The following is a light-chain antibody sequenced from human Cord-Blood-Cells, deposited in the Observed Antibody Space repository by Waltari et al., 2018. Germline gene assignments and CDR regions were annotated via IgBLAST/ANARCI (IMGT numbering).Light chain of an antibody. J-gene: IGLJ3*02. Sequence: QSVLTQLPSASGTPGQRVTISCSGSSSNIGSNYVYWYQQLPGTAPKLLIYRNKQRPSGVPDRFSGSKSGTAASLAISGLRSEDEADYYCAVWDDSLSGPVFGGGTKLTVL. CDR3: AVWDDSLSGPV. CDR2: RNK. CDR1: SSNIGSNY. V-gene: IGLV1-47*01.